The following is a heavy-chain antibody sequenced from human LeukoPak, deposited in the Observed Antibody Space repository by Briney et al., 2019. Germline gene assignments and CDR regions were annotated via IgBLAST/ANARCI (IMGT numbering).Heavy chain of an antibody. CDR2: IKQDGSEK. J-gene: IGHJ4*02. CDR1: GFTFSSYW. D-gene: IGHD5-18*01. Sequence: GGSLRLSCAASGFTFSSYWMSWVRQAPGKGLEWVANIKQDGSEKYYVDSVKGRFTISRDNSKNTLYLQMNSLRAEDTAVYYCAKSIWSTTSMVPYYFDYWGQGTLVTVSS. V-gene: IGHV3-7*05. CDR3: AKSIWSTTSMVPYYFDY.